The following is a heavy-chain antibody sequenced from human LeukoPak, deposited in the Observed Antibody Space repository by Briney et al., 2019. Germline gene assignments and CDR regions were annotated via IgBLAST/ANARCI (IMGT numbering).Heavy chain of an antibody. CDR1: GFSFSDSY. J-gene: IGHJ4*02. D-gene: IGHD6-13*01. CDR3: ARGYRYVVY. V-gene: IGHV3-11*03. Sequence: GGSLRLSCAASGFSFSDSYMSWVRQAPGKGLEWISYISGSGHDTNYADSVKGRFTVSRDNAKTSLYLQMNSLRAEDTAVYYCARGYRYVVYWGQGTLVTVSS. CDR2: ISGSGHDT.